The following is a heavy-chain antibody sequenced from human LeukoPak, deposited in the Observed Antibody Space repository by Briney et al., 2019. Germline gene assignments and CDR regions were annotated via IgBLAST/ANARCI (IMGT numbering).Heavy chain of an antibody. Sequence: ASVKVSCKASGYTFTSYGISWVRQAPGQGLEWMGWISAYNGNTNYAQKLQGRVIMTTDTSTSTAYMELRSLRSDDTAVYYCARGYCSGGSCYSSDYWGQGTLVTVSS. CDR3: ARGYCSGGSCYSSDY. D-gene: IGHD2-15*01. CDR1: GYTFTSYG. V-gene: IGHV1-18*01. CDR2: ISAYNGNT. J-gene: IGHJ4*02.